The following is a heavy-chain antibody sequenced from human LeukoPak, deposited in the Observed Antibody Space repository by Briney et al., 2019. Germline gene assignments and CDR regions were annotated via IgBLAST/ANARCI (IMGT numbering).Heavy chain of an antibody. Sequence: GSLRLSCAASGFTVSSNYMSWVRQAPGRGLEWVSVIYSGGSTYYADSVKGRFTISRDNSKNTLFLQMNSLRAGDTAVYYCARGTVTMVDYWGQGTLVAVSS. V-gene: IGHV3-66*01. D-gene: IGHD3-10*01. CDR1: GFTVSSNY. CDR3: ARGTVTMVDY. CDR2: IYSGGST. J-gene: IGHJ4*02.